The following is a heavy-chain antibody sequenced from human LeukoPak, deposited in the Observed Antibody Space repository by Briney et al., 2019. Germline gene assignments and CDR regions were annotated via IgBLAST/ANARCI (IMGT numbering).Heavy chain of an antibody. CDR2: IRYDGSNK. Sequence: PGGSLRLSCAASGFTFSSYGMHWVRQAPGKGLEWVAFIRYDGSNKYYADSVKGRFTISRDNSKNTLYLQMNSLRAEDTAVYYCARDQGSGSYWGLFDYWGQGTLVTVSS. J-gene: IGHJ4*02. D-gene: IGHD1-26*01. CDR3: ARDQGSGSYWGLFDY. V-gene: IGHV3-30*02. CDR1: GFTFSSYG.